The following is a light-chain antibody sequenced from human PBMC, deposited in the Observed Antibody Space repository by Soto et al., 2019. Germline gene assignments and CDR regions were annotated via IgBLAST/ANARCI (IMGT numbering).Light chain of an antibody. J-gene: IGKJ1*01. CDR1: QGIGNW. CDR2: KAS. CDR3: QQYNGT. Sequence: DIQMTQSPSTLSASVADRVTITCRASQGIGNWLAWYQQKPGKAPKLLIYKASNLDSGVPSRFSGSGSGTEFTLNISSLQPDDFATYYCQQYNGTFGQGTKVEIK. V-gene: IGKV1-5*03.